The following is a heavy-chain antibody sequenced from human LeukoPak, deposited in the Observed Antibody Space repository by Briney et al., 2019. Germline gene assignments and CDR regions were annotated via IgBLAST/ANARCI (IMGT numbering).Heavy chain of an antibody. CDR2: IYPGDSDI. V-gene: IGHV5-51*01. D-gene: IGHD3-16*01. CDR3: ASNERPVGDWFDP. Sequence: GESLKISCKGSGYSFTSYWIGWVRQMPGKGLEWMGIIYPGDSDIRYSPSFEGQVTISADKSISTAYLQWSSLKASDTAMYYCASNERPVGDWFDPWGQGTLVTVSS. J-gene: IGHJ5*02. CDR1: GYSFTSYW.